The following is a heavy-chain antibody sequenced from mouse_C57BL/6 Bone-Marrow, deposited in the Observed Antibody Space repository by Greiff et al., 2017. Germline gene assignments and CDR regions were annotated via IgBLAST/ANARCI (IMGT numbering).Heavy chain of an antibody. D-gene: IGHD1-1*01. Sequence: EVKLVESVAELVRPGASVKLSCTASGFNIKNTYMHWVKQRPEQGLEWIGRIDPASGNTKYAAKFQGQATISADTSSNTAYLQLSSLTSEDTAIYYGAITTVVAFDYWGQGTTRTVSA. J-gene: IGHJ2*01. CDR3: AITTVVAFDY. CDR2: IDPASGNT. CDR1: GFNIKNTY. V-gene: IGHV14-3*01.